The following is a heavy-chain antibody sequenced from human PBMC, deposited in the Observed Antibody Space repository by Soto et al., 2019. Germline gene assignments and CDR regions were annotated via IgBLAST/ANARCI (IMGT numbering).Heavy chain of an antibody. D-gene: IGHD1-26*01. CDR2: IWYDGSNE. Sequence: QVQLVESGGGVVQPGRSLRLSCAASGFTFTNYGMHWVRQAPGKGLEWVAVIWYDGSNEYYADSVKGRFTISRDKSKHTLYLLMNSLRVEDTAVYYCARDGVVGTTTVNFDYWGQGTLVTVSS. V-gene: IGHV3-33*01. J-gene: IGHJ4*02. CDR3: ARDGVVGTTTVNFDY. CDR1: GFTFTNYG.